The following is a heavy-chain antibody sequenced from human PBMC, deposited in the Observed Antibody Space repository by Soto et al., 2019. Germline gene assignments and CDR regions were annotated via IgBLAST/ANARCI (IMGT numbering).Heavy chain of an antibody. D-gene: IGHD2-15*01. CDR2: IIPIFGTA. CDR1: GGTFSSYA. J-gene: IGHJ6*02. CDR3: ARADREGYCSGGSCYSGAGYYYYGMDV. Sequence: QVQLVQSGAEVKKPGSSVKVSCKASGGTFSSYAISWVRQAPGQGLEWMGGIIPIFGTANYAQKFQGRVTITAAESTSTAYMELSSLRSEDTAVYYCARADREGYCSGGSCYSGAGYYYYGMDVWGQGTTVTVSS. V-gene: IGHV1-69*01.